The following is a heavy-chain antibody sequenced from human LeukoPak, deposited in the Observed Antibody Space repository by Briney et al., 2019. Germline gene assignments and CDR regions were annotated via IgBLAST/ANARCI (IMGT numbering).Heavy chain of an antibody. Sequence: SETLSLTCTVSGGSISSYYWSWIRQPAGKGLEWIGRIYTSGSTNYNPSLKSRVTMSVDTSKNQFSLKLSSVTAADTAVYYCARPLDYYDSSGYSYYYFDYWGQGTLVTVSS. J-gene: IGHJ4*02. CDR2: IYTSGST. V-gene: IGHV4-4*07. CDR1: GGSISSYY. CDR3: ARPLDYYDSSGYSYYYFDY. D-gene: IGHD3-22*01.